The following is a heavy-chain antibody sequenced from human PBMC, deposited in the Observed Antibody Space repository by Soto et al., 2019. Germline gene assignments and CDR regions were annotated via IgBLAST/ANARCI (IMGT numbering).Heavy chain of an antibody. D-gene: IGHD6-6*01. V-gene: IGHV1-18*01. CDR3: ARVRQLDGYFYYYMDV. J-gene: IGHJ6*03. Sequence: ASVKVSCKASGYTFTNYGITWVRQAPGQGLEWMGWISAYNGNTHYTQRLQGRVTMTTDTSTSTAYMELRGLRSDDTAVYYCARVRQLDGYFYYYMDVWGKGNTVTVS. CDR2: ISAYNGNT. CDR1: GYTFTNYG.